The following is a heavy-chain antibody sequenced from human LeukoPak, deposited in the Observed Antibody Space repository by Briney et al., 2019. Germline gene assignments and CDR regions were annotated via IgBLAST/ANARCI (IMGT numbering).Heavy chain of an antibody. V-gene: IGHV3-23*01. CDR2: ISADAGTT. CDR1: GFTFSNYA. D-gene: IGHD2-15*01. J-gene: IGHJ4*02. CDR3: AKDQYCSGGSCYSSG. Sequence: PGGSLRLSCAASGFTFSNYAMTWVRQAPGKGLEWVSIISADAGTTYYADSVKGRFTVSRDDSKNTLYLQMNGLRAEDTAVFYCAKDQYCSGGSCYSSGWGQGTLVTVSS.